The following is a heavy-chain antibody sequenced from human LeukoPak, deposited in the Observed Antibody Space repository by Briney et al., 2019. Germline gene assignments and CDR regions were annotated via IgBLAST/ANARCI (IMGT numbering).Heavy chain of an antibody. Sequence: SETLSLTCAVYGGSFSGYYWSWIRQPPGKGLEWIGEINHSGSTNYNPSLKSRVTISVDTSKNQFSLKLSSVTAADTAVYYCARAPPGYSYGRSYWYFDLWGRGTLVTVSS. CDR3: ARAPPGYSYGRSYWYFDL. J-gene: IGHJ2*01. CDR2: INHSGST. V-gene: IGHV4-34*01. D-gene: IGHD5-18*01. CDR1: GGSFSGYY.